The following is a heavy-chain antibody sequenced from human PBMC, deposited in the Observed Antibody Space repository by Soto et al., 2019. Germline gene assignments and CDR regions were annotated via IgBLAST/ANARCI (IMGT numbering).Heavy chain of an antibody. J-gene: IGHJ4*02. Sequence: QVQLVQSGAEVKKPGASVKVSCKASGYTFTNYIINWVRQAPGQGLEWMGRISDYNGNADFAQRLQGRVTMTTDTSTNTAYMELRSLRSDDTAVYYCARAPGNYYDYFDYWGQGTLVTVSS. V-gene: IGHV1-18*01. CDR2: ISDYNGNA. CDR1: GYTFTNYI. CDR3: ARAPGNYYDYFDY. D-gene: IGHD3-10*01.